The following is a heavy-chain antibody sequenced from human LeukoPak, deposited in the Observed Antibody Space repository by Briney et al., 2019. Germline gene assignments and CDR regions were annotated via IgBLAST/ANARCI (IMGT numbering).Heavy chain of an antibody. CDR3: ARDRGPAKFMGYDSSGYYFGDDCDY. D-gene: IGHD3-22*01. Sequence: ASVKVSCKASGYTFTSYGISWVRQAPGQGLEWMGWISAYNGNTNYAQKLQGRVTMTTDTSTSTAYMELRSLRSDDTAVYYCARDRGPAKFMGYDSSGYYFGDDCDYWGQGTLVTVSS. V-gene: IGHV1-18*01. J-gene: IGHJ4*02. CDR2: ISAYNGNT. CDR1: GYTFTSYG.